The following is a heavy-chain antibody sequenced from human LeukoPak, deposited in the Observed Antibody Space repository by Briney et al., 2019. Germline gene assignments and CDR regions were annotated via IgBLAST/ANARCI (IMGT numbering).Heavy chain of an antibody. CDR2: IIPHSGGT. V-gene: IGHV1-2*02. Sequence: ASVTVSCKASGYTLTDYYVHWVRQAPGQDLEWMGFIIPHSGGTNYRQRFQGRVLMTRDMSIGTFYMELSSLRSDDTAVYYCSTEDKFCTTPKCGVYWGQGTLVTVSS. CDR3: STEDKFCTTPKCGVY. J-gene: IGHJ4*02. D-gene: IGHD2-15*01. CDR1: GYTLTDYY.